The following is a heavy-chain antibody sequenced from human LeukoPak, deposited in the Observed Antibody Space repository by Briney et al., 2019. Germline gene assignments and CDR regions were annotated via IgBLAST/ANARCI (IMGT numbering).Heavy chain of an antibody. CDR1: GGSISSYY. V-gene: IGHV4-59*01. Sequence: PSETLSLTCTVSGGSISSYYWSWIRQPPGKGLEWIGYIYYSGSTNYNPSLKSRVTISVDTSKNQFSLKLSSVTAADTAVYYCARAVPVKYYYDSSGYYPGAFDIWGQGTMVTVSS. CDR2: IYYSGST. D-gene: IGHD3-22*01. CDR3: ARAVPVKYYYDSSGYYPGAFDI. J-gene: IGHJ3*02.